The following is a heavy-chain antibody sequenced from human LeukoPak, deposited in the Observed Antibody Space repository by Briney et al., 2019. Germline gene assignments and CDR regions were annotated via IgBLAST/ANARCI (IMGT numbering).Heavy chain of an antibody. J-gene: IGHJ4*02. CDR1: VFTHRPHW. CDR3: ASDQYSASYRIR. Sequence: GGSLRLSYAFSVFTHRPHWLSWVRQAPARGLEGVANIKQNESEKYFVDSVNGRITISRDNAKNSLCLQMNSLRAEDKAVYYCASDQYSASYRIRWGQGTLVTVSS. CDR2: IKQNESEK. D-gene: IGHD1-26*01. V-gene: IGHV3-7*01.